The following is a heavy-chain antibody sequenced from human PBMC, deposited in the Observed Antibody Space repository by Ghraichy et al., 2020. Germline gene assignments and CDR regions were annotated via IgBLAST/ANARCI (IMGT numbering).Heavy chain of an antibody. D-gene: IGHD3-10*01. CDR2: MNPNSGNT. CDR1: GYTFTSYD. J-gene: IGHJ4*02. V-gene: IGHV1-8*01. Sequence: ASVKVSCKASGYTFTSYDINWVRQATGQGLEWMGWMNPNSGNTGYAQKFQGRVTMTRNTSISTAYMELSSLRSEDTAVYYCARVAKIKSYGSGSYGGLGYWGQGTLVTVSS. CDR3: ARVAKIKSYGSGSYGGLGY.